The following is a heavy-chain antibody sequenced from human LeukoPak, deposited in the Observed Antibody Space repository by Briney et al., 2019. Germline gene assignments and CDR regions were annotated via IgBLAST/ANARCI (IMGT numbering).Heavy chain of an antibody. CDR3: ARGYDFWSGYYPPAGWFDP. Sequence: PSETLSLTCTVSGGSISSGDYYWSWIRQPPGKGLEWIGYIYYSGSTYYNPSLKSRVTIPVDTSKNQFSLKLSSVTAADTAVYYCARGYDFWSGYYPPAGWFDPWGQGTLVTVSS. CDR1: GGSISSGDYY. V-gene: IGHV4-30-4*08. D-gene: IGHD3-3*01. CDR2: IYYSGST. J-gene: IGHJ5*02.